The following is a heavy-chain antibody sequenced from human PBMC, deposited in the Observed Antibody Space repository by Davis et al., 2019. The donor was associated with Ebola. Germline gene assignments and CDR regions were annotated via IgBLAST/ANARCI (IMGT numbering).Heavy chain of an antibody. CDR1: GGSISSGGYY. J-gene: IGHJ4*02. CDR3: ARLKEELWFGELLAAYYFDY. CDR2: IYYSGST. V-gene: IGHV4-31*03. Sequence: SETLSLTCTVSGGSISSGGYYWSWIRQHPGKGLEWIGYIYYSGSTYYNPSLKSRVTISVDTSKHQFSLKLSSVTAADTAVYYCARLKEELWFGELLAAYYFDYWGQGTLVTVSS. D-gene: IGHD3-10*01.